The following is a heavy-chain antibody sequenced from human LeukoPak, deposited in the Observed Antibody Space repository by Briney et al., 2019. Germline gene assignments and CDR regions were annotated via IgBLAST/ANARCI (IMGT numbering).Heavy chain of an antibody. V-gene: IGHV4-59*01. CDR3: ARRLGAVAGFYYYGMDV. D-gene: IGHD6-19*01. Sequence: SETLSLTCTVSGGSISSYYWSWIRQPPGKGLEWIGCIYYSGSTNYNPSLKSRVTISVDTSKNQFSPKLSSVTAADTAVYYCARRLGAVAGFYYYGMDVWGKGTTVTVSS. J-gene: IGHJ6*04. CDR2: IYYSGST. CDR1: GGSISSYY.